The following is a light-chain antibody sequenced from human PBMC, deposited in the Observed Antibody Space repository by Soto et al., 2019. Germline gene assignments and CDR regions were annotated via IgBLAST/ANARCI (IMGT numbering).Light chain of an antibody. V-gene: IGKV3-11*01. J-gene: IGKJ3*01. CDR1: QSVDNF. CDR3: QQRSDSFT. Sequence: ETVLTQSPATLSLSPGERATLSCRASQSVDNFLAWYQHKPGQAPRLLIYDASNRATGIPARFSGSGSGTDFTLTITRVEPEDFAVYYCQQRSDSFTFGPGTKVDI. CDR2: DAS.